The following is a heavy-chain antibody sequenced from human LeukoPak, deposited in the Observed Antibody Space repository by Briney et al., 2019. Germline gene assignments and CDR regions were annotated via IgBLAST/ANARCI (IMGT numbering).Heavy chain of an antibody. CDR1: GFTFSIYS. CDR2: ISSSSSYI. D-gene: IGHD3-10*01. CDR3: ARMVRGVIIGWFDP. Sequence: GGSLRLSCAASGFTFSIYSMKWVRQAPGKGLEWVSSISSSSSYIYYADPVKGRFTISRDNTKHSLYMQMNSLRAEDTAVYYCARMVRGVIIGWFDPWGQGTLVTVSS. V-gene: IGHV3-21*01. J-gene: IGHJ5*02.